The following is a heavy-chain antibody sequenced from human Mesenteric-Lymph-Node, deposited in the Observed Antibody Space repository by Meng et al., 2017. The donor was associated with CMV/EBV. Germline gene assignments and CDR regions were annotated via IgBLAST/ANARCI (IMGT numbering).Heavy chain of an antibody. J-gene: IGHJ4*02. CDR1: GFTFSNTW. CDR2: ISGSGGST. V-gene: IGHV3-23*01. CDR3: AKPEGYNWGYGYYFDY. D-gene: IGHD1-20*01. Sequence: GESLKISCAASGFTFSNTWMTWVRQAPGKGLEWVSAISGSGGSTYYADSVRGRFTISRDNSKNTLYLQMNGLRAEDTAVYYCAKPEGYNWGYGYYFDYWGQGTLVTVSS.